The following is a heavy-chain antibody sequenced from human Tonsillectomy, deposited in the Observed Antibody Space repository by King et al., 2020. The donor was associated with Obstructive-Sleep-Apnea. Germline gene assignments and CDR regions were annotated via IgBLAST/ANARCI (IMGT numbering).Heavy chain of an antibody. CDR2: IYGGGST. D-gene: IGHD4-17*01. V-gene: IGHV3-66*01. Sequence: EVQLVESGGGLVQPGGSLRLSCAASGFTVSSNYMNWVRQAPGKGLEWVSVIYGGGSTYYADSVKGRFTISRDNSKNTLYLQVNSLRAEDTAAYYCARGGDYPKASVWYFDSWGQGTLVTVSS. CDR3: ARGGDYPKASVWYFDS. CDR1: GFTVSSNY. J-gene: IGHJ4*02.